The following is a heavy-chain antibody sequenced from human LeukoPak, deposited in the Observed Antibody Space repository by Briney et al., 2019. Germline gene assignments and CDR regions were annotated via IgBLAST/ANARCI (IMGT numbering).Heavy chain of an antibody. CDR1: GGSIISYY. D-gene: IGHD6-19*01. CDR3: ARSLISVAGTFDS. CDR2: IYTSGST. J-gene: IGHJ4*02. Sequence: SETLSLTCTVSGGSIISYYWSWLRQPAGKGLEWIGRIYTSGSTNYNPSLKSRVTMSVDTSKNQFSLRLSSVTAADTAVYYCARSLISVAGTFDSWGQGTLVTVSS. V-gene: IGHV4-4*07.